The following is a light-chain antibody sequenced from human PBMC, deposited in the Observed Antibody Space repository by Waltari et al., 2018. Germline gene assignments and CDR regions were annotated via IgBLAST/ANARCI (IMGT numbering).Light chain of an antibody. J-gene: IGKJ2*01. CDR3: QQYGSSSYT. CDR1: QSVSSSY. CDR2: GAS. Sequence: EFVLTQSPGTLSLSPGGRATLACTASQSVSSSYLAWYQQKPGQAPRLLIYGASSRATGIPDRFSGSWSGTDFTLTISRLEPEDFAVYYCQQYGSSSYTFGQGTKLEIK. V-gene: IGKV3-20*01.